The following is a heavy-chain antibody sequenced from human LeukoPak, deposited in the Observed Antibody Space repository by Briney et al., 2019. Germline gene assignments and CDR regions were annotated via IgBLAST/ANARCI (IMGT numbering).Heavy chain of an antibody. J-gene: IGHJ4*02. CDR3: ARLRVPLRFLEWSQYYFDY. CDR1: GYTFTSYG. D-gene: IGHD3-3*01. V-gene: IGHV1-18*01. Sequence: GASVKVSCKASGYTFTSYGISWVRQAPGQGLEWMGWISAYNGNTNYAQKLQGRVTMTTDTSTSTAYMELRSLRSDDTAVHYCARLRVPLRFLEWSQYYFDYWGQGTLVTVSS. CDR2: ISAYNGNT.